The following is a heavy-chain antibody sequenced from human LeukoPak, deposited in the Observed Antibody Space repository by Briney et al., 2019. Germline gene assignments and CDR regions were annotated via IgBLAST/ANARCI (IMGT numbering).Heavy chain of an antibody. CDR1: GFTFSSYW. CDR2: IKQDGSEK. D-gene: IGHD2-21*02. V-gene: IGHV3-7*01. CDR3: SREGLGDSNDY. Sequence: GGSLRLSCAASGFTFSSYWMSWVRQAPGKRLEWVANIKQDGSEKYYVDSVKGRFTISRDNAKNSLYLQMNSLRAEDTAVYYCSREGLGDSNDYWGQGTLVTVSS. J-gene: IGHJ4*02.